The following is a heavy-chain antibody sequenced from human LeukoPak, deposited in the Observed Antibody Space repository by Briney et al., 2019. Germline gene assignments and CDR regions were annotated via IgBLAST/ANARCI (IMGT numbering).Heavy chain of an antibody. Sequence: SETLSLTCAVYGGSFSGYYWSWIRQPPGKGLEWIGEINHSGSTNYNPSLKSRVTISVDTSKNQFSLKLSSVTAADTAVYYCARVGRYCSSTSCRYYYYYGMDVWGQGTTVTVSS. D-gene: IGHD2-2*01. J-gene: IGHJ6*02. CDR3: ARVGRYCSSTSCRYYYYYGMDV. V-gene: IGHV4-34*01. CDR2: INHSGST. CDR1: GGSFSGYY.